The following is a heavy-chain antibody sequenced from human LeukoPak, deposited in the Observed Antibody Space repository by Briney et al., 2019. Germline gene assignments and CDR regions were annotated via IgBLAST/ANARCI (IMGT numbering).Heavy chain of an antibody. CDR1: GFTFSSYG. CDR3: AKDGENVLRYFDWLFGY. Sequence: GRSLRLSCAASGFTFSSYGMSWVRQAPGKGLEWVSAISGSGGSTYYADSVKGRFTISRDNSKNTLYLQMNSLRAEDTAVYYCAKDGENVLRYFDWLFGYWGQGTLVTVSS. V-gene: IGHV3-23*01. D-gene: IGHD3-9*01. J-gene: IGHJ4*02. CDR2: ISGSGGST.